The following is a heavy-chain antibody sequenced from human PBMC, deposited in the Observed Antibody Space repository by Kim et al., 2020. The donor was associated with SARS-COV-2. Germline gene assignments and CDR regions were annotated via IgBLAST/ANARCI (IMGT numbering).Heavy chain of an antibody. CDR2: ISSNGGST. Sequence: GGSLRLSCSASGFTFSSYAMHWVRQAPGKGLEYVSAISSNGGSTYYADSVKGRFTISRDNSKNTLYLQMSSLRAEDTAVYYCVKSCLMRGSCYGRTNIDYWAQGTLVTVSS. CDR1: GFTFSSYA. CDR3: VKSCLMRGSCYGRTNIDY. J-gene: IGHJ4*02. D-gene: IGHD2-15*01. V-gene: IGHV3-64D*06.